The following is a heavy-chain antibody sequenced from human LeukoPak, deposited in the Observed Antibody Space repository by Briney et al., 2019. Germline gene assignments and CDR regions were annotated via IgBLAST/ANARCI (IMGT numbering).Heavy chain of an antibody. J-gene: IGHJ3*02. CDR1: GFTFSSYG. CDR2: IRYDGSNK. CDR3: AKVGARHYDFWMGGAFDI. Sequence: QTGGSLRLSCAASGFTFSSYGMHWVRQAPGKGLEWVAFIRYDGSNKYYADSVKGRFTISRDNSKNTLYLQMNSLRAEDTAVYYCAKVGARHYDFWMGGAFDIWGQGTMVTVSS. D-gene: IGHD3-3*01. V-gene: IGHV3-30*02.